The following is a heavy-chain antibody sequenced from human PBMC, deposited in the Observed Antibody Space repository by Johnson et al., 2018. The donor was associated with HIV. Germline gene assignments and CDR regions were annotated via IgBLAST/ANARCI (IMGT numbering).Heavy chain of an antibody. J-gene: IGHJ3*02. CDR1: GFTFSSYG. D-gene: IGHD1-26*01. CDR3: ARVGPGGGATIPPSAFDI. V-gene: IGHV3-33*08. Sequence: QVQLVESGGGVVQPGRSLRLSCAASGFTFSSYGMHWVRQAPGKGLEWVAVIWYDGSNKYYADSVKGRFTISRDNSKNTLYLQMNSLRAEDTAVYYYARVGPGGGATIPPSAFDIWGQGTMVTVSS. CDR2: IWYDGSNK.